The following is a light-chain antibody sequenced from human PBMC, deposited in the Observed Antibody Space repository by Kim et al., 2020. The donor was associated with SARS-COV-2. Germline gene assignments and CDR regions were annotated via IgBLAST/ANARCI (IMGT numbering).Light chain of an antibody. CDR1: SGHSTYA. CDR2: LNSDGSH. J-gene: IGLJ3*02. CDR3: QTWGTGFRV. Sequence: QPVLTQSPSASASLGASVKLTCTLSSGHSTYAIAWHQQQPEKGPRYLIKLNSDGSHTKGDGIPDRFSGSSSGAERYLTISSLQSEDEADYYCQTWGTGFRVFGGGTQLTVL. V-gene: IGLV4-69*01.